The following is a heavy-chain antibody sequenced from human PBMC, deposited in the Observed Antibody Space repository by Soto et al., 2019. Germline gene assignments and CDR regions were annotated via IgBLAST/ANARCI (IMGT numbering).Heavy chain of an antibody. D-gene: IGHD4-4*01. V-gene: IGHV3-30*18. CDR2: ISYDGSNK. J-gene: IGHJ6*03. Sequence: QVQLVESGGGVVQPGRSLRLSCAASGFTFSSYGMHWVRQAPGKGLEWVAVISYDGSNKYYADSVKGRFTISRDNSKNTLYLQMNSLRAEDTAVYYCAKSPRMTTGYMDVWGKGTTVIVS. CDR1: GFTFSSYG. CDR3: AKSPRMTTGYMDV.